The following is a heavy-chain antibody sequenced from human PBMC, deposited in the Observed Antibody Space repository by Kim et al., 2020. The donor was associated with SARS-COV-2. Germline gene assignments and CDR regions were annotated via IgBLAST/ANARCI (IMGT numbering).Heavy chain of an antibody. CDR1: GFTFSSYA. CDR2: ISSNGGST. J-gene: IGHJ4*02. V-gene: IGHV3-64*01. Sequence: GGSLRLSCAASGFTFSSYAMHWVRQAPGKGLEYVSAISSNGGSTYYANSVMGRFTISRDNSKNTLYLQMGSLRAEDMAVYYCASRYYWGQGTLVTVSS. D-gene: IGHD3-16*02. CDR3: ASRYY.